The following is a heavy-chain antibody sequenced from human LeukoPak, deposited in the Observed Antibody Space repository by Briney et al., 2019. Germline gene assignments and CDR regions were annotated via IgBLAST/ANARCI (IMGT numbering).Heavy chain of an antibody. J-gene: IGHJ4*02. Sequence: SETLSLTCTVSGGSISSYYWSWIRQPPGKGLEWIGYIYYSGSTNYNPSLKSRVTISVDTSKNRFSLKLSSVTAADTAVYYCARQRGYSSSWSRRTFDYWGQGTLVTVSS. CDR2: IYYSGST. CDR1: GGSISSYY. V-gene: IGHV4-59*01. CDR3: ARQRGYSSSWSRRTFDY. D-gene: IGHD6-13*01.